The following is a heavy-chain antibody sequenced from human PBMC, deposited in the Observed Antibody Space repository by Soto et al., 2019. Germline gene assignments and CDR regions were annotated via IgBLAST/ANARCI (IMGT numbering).Heavy chain of an antibody. CDR3: ARRIGYCSGGSCTPYYFDY. J-gene: IGHJ4*02. V-gene: IGHV4-39*01. CDR2: IYSSGST. CDR1: GGSISSSTYY. D-gene: IGHD2-15*01. Sequence: ETLSLTCTVSGGSISSSTYYWGWIRQPPGKGLEWIGNIYSSGSTYYNPSLKSRVTISIDTSKNQFSLKLRSVTAADTAVYYCARRIGYCSGGSCTPYYFDYWGQGTLVTVSS.